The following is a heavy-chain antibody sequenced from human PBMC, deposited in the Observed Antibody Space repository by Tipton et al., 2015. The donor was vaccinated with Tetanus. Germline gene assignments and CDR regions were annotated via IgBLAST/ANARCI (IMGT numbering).Heavy chain of an antibody. CDR3: ARHFLFAPIAY. CDR2: IYYSGDT. J-gene: IGHJ4*02. D-gene: IGHD1-26*01. Sequence: TLSLTCSVSGDSITSSSYYWGWIRQPPGKGLEWIGSIYYSGDTYYTPSLKSRLTISVDTSKNQFSLRLTSVTAADTAVYYCARHFLFAPIAYWGQGTLVTVSS. V-gene: IGHV4-39*01. CDR1: GDSITSSSYY.